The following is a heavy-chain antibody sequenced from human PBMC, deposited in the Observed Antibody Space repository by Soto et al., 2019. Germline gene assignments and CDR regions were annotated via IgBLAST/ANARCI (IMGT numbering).Heavy chain of an antibody. CDR3: ARDSRFPDFAVIKHAGDI. CDR1: GFTFRDYA. CDR2: LTGSLNSA. J-gene: IGHJ3*02. Sequence: EVEVLQSGGGLGQPGGSLRLSCAAAGFTFRDYAMSWVRQAPGKGLEWVSTLTGSLNSAFYADSVKGLFTISRDNSDNILDLQMNILRDKHTAIYYVARDSRFPDFAVIKHAGDIWGQGTLVTVSS. D-gene: IGHD3-3*01. V-gene: IGHV3-23*01.